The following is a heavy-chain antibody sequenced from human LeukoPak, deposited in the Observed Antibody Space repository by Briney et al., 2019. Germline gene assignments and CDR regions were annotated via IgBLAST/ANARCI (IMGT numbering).Heavy chain of an antibody. CDR2: ITSSGGST. CDR3: TKSLGSVVVTAIDW. Sequence: GGSLRLSCVASGFTFSTYAMSWVRQAPGKGLEWLSPITSSGGSTYYADSVKGRFGISRDNSKNTLYLQMNSLRAEDTAVYYCTKSLGSVVVTAIDWGGRGALVSVSS. V-gene: IGHV3-23*01. CDR1: GFTFSTYA. D-gene: IGHD2-21*02. J-gene: IGHJ4*01.